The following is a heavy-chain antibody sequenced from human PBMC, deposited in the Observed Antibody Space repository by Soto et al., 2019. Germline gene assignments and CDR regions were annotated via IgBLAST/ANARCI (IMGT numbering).Heavy chain of an antibody. CDR3: ARIYYYDSSGYYHEGDDAFDI. Sequence: PSETLSLTCAVYGGSFSGYYWSWIRQPPGKGLEWIGEINHSGSTNYNPSLKSRVTISVDTSKNQFSLKLSSVTAADTAVYYCARIYYYDSSGYYHEGDDAFDIWGQGTMVTVSS. D-gene: IGHD3-22*01. CDR2: INHSGST. V-gene: IGHV4-34*01. CDR1: GGSFSGYY. J-gene: IGHJ3*02.